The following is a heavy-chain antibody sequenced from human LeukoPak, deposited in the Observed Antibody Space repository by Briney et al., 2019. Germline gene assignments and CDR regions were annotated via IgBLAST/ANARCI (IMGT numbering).Heavy chain of an antibody. J-gene: IGHJ5*02. CDR1: GGTLSNYA. D-gene: IGHD3-3*01. CDR3: ARDLYYDFWSGQDWFDP. V-gene: IGHV1-69*05. CDR2: IVPIFGTA. Sequence: SVTVSCQASGGTLSNYAISWVRQAPGQGLEWMGGIVPIFGTANYAQKFQGRVTITTDESTSTAYMELSSLRSEDTAVYYCARDLYYDFWSGQDWFDPWGQGTLVTVSS.